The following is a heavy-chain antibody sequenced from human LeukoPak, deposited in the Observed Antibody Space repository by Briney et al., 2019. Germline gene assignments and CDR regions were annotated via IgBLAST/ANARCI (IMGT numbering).Heavy chain of an antibody. J-gene: IGHJ4*02. CDR1: GFSLTNAW. CDR3: AKDHKVVVNDWAFDY. D-gene: IGHD3-22*01. CDR2: ISGSGGST. V-gene: IGHV3-23*01. Sequence: GGSLRLSCVASGFSLTNAWMTWVRQAPGKGLEWVSAISGSGGSTYYADSVKGRFTISRDNSKNTLYLQMNSLRAEDTAVYYCAKDHKVVVNDWAFDYWGQGTLVTVSS.